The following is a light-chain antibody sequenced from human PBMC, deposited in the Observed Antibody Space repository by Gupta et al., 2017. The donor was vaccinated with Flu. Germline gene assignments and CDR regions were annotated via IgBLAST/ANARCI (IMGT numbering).Light chain of an antibody. CDR2: YAS. CDR1: QSIGSS. J-gene: IGKJ1*01. CDR3: HQSRSLPQT. V-gene: IGKV6-21*01. Sequence: EIVLTQSPDFQSVTPKEKVTITCRASQSIGSSLHWYQQKPDQSPTIRIKYASQSFSGVPSRFSGSGSGTDCTLTINSLEAEDAATDDGHQSRSLPQTFGQGTKVEIK.